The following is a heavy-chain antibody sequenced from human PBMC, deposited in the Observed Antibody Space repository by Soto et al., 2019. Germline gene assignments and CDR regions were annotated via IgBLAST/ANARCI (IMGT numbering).Heavy chain of an antibody. V-gene: IGHV3-23*01. CDR2: ISDRGGST. J-gene: IGHJ4*02. CDR1: GFTLSNFA. D-gene: IGHD3-22*01. Sequence: GGSLRLSCAASGFTLSNFAMSWVRQAPGKGLEWVAVISDRGGSTDYAASVKGRFTISRDNSNNTVYLQMNNLRAEDTAVYYCARDEYYYASSGYYRFDQWAQGTLVTVSS. CDR3: ARDEYYYASSGYYRFDQ.